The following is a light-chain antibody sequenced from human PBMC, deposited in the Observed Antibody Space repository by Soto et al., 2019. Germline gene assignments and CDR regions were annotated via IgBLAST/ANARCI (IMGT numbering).Light chain of an antibody. CDR1: SSNIGAGYD. Sequence: QSVLTQPPSVSGALGQRVTISCTGSSSNIGAGYDVHWYQQLPGTAPKLLIYGNSNRPSGVPDRFSGSKSGTSASLAITGLQDEDEADYYCQSYDSSLSGSVVFGGGTKLTVL. CDR2: GNS. J-gene: IGLJ2*01. V-gene: IGLV1-40*01. CDR3: QSYDSSLSGSVV.